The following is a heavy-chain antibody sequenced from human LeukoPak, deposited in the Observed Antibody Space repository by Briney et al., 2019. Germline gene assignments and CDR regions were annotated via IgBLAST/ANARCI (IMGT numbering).Heavy chain of an antibody. CDR3: ARDEAGNGVSPLNY. CDR1: GFTFSSYS. V-gene: IGHV3-21*04. J-gene: IGHJ4*02. D-gene: IGHD4-17*01. Sequence: GGSLRLSCAASGFTFSSYSMNWVRQAPGKGLEWVSSISSSSSYIYYADSVKGRFTISRDNAKNSLYLQMNSLRAEDTALYHCARDEAGNGVSPLNYWGQGTLVTVSS. CDR2: ISSSSSYI.